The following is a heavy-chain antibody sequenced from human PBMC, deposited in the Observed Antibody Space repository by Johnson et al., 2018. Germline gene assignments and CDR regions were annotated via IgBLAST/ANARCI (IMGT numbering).Heavy chain of an antibody. CDR3: ASSSTIEGMDV. CDR2: IIPILGIA. V-gene: IGHV1-69*02. CDR1: GGTFSSYT. D-gene: IGHD2-2*01. Sequence: QVQLVQSGAEVKKPGSSVKVSCKASGGTFSSYTISWVRQAPGQGLEWMGRIIPILGIANYAQKFQGRVTITADKSPSTAYMELSSLRSEETAVYYCASSSTIEGMDVWGKGTTVTGSS. J-gene: IGHJ6*04.